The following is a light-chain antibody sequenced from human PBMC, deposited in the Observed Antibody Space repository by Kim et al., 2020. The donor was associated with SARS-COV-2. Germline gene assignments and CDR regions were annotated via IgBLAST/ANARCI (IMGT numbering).Light chain of an antibody. CDR3: QQYDNLPIT. V-gene: IGKV1-33*01. Sequence: DIQLTQSPSSLSASVGDRVTIACQASHDISNYLNWYQQKPEKAPKLLISCASNLEAGVPSRFGGSGSGRDFTFTISSLQPDDIATYYCQQYDNLPITFGPGTKVDIK. CDR1: HDISNY. CDR2: CAS. J-gene: IGKJ3*01.